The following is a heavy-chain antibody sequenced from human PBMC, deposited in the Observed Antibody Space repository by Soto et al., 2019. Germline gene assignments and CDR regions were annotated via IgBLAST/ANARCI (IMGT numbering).Heavy chain of an antibody. V-gene: IGHV1-18*01. CDR2: ISGYNGNT. CDR3: AREYCSSVSCYGVDY. Sequence: QVQLVQSGAEVKNPGASVKVSCEGSGDTFTTYGISWVRQAPGQGLEWMGWISGYNGNTNYAQKFQDRVTMTTDTSTSTAYMELRSLKSDDTAVYYCAREYCSSVSCYGVDYGGQGTLVTVSS. D-gene: IGHD2-2*01. CDR1: GDTFTTYG. J-gene: IGHJ4*02.